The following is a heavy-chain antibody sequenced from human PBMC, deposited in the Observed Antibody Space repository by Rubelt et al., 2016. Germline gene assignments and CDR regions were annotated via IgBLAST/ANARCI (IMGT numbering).Heavy chain of an antibody. CDR3: ATASPYCSGGSCY. CDR1: GYALTELS. V-gene: IGHV1-24*01. J-gene: IGHJ4*02. CDR2: FDPEDGET. D-gene: IGHD2-15*01. Sequence: QVQLVQSGAEVKKPGASVKVSCKVSGYALTELSMHWVRQAPGKGLEWMGGFDPEDGETIYAPQFQGRVTIPEDTSTDTAYMELSSLRSEDTAVYYCATASPYCSGGSCYWGQGTLVTVSS.